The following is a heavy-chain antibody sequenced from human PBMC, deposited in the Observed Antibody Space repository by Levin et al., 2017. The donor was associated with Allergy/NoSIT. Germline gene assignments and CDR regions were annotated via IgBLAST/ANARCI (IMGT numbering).Heavy chain of an antibody. CDR1: GGSFSAYY. V-gene: IGHV4-34*01. Sequence: PSETLSLTCGVYGGSFSAYYWSWIRQPPGKGLEWIGEISHRGSTTYNPSLKSRVTISVDTSRNHLSLKLSSVTAADTAVYYCAVFSFRYGTFDIWGQGTVVTVSS. CDR3: AVFSFRYGTFDI. D-gene: IGHD4-17*01. J-gene: IGHJ3*02. CDR2: ISHRGST.